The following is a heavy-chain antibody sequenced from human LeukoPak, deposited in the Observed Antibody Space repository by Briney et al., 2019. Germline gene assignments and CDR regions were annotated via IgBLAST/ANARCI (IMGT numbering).Heavy chain of an antibody. CDR2: VNSDGTST. CDR1: GFTFSSYW. Sequence: GGSLRLSCAASGFTFSSYWMHWVRQAPGKGLVWVSRVNSDGTSTRYADSVKGRFTISRDNAKNTLYLQMNTLRGEDTAVYYCARDGYNLNAFDIWGQGTMVTVSS. D-gene: IGHD5-24*01. V-gene: IGHV3-74*01. J-gene: IGHJ3*02. CDR3: ARDGYNLNAFDI.